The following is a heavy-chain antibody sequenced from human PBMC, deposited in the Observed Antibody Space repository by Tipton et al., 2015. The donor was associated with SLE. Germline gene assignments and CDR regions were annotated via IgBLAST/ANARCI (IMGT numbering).Heavy chain of an antibody. Sequence: TLSLTCTVSGDSISNYYWSWIRQPPGKGLEWIGYIYYSGSTNYNPSLKSRVTISVDTSKDQFSLKLSSVTAADTAVYSCARGSGWPHWYFDLWGRGTLVTVSS. CDR3: ARGSGWPHWYFDL. CDR1: GDSISNYY. CDR2: IYYSGST. J-gene: IGHJ2*01. D-gene: IGHD6-19*01. V-gene: IGHV4-59*01.